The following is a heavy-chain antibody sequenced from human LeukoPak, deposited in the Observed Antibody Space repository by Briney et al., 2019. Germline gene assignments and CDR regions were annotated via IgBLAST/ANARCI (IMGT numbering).Heavy chain of an antibody. Sequence: GASVKVSCKASGGTFSSYAISWVRQAPGQGLEWMGGIIPIFGTASYAQKFQGRVTITTDESTSTAYMELSSLRSEDTAVYYCARGTTTVENWFDPWGQGTLVTVSS. V-gene: IGHV1-69*05. D-gene: IGHD4-23*01. J-gene: IGHJ5*02. CDR3: ARGTTTVENWFDP. CDR1: GGTFSSYA. CDR2: IIPIFGTA.